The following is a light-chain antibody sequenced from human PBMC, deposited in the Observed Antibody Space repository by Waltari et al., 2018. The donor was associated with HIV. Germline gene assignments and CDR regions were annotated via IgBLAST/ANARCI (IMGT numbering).Light chain of an antibody. Sequence: DIVMTQSPDSLAVSLGERATINCKSSQSVLYSSNNKNYLAWYQQKPGHPPKLLIHWASTRESGVPDRFSGSGSGTDFTLTSSSLQAEDVAVYYCQQYYSTPRTFGQGTKVEIK. J-gene: IGKJ1*01. CDR3: QQYYSTPRT. V-gene: IGKV4-1*01. CDR2: WAS. CDR1: QSVLYSSNNKNY.